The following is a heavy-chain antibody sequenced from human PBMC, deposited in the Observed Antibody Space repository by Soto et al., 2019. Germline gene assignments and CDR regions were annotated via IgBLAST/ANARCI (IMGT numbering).Heavy chain of an antibody. CDR1: GFTFSSYA. CDR2: ITGSGGST. J-gene: IGHJ4*02. V-gene: IGHV3-23*01. Sequence: GGSLRLSCAASGFTFSSYAMNWVRQAPGKGLEWVSTITGSGGSTYYADSVKGRFTISRDNSKNTLYLQMNSLRAEDTAVYYCAKDLYHYYDSSGYAYFDYWGQGTLVTVSS. D-gene: IGHD3-22*01. CDR3: AKDLYHYYDSSGYAYFDY.